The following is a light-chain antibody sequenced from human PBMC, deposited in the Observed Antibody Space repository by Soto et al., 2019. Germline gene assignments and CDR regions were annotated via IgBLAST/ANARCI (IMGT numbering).Light chain of an antibody. CDR2: GAS. J-gene: IGKJ5*01. CDR3: QQYNNWPPT. CDR1: ESVSSN. V-gene: IGKV3-15*01. Sequence: ERVMTQSPVTLSVSPGERATLSCRASESVSSNLAWYQQKPGQAPRLLFSGASTRATGIPARFSGGGSGTEFNLAVRSLQSEDFALYYCQQYNNWPPTFGQGTRLEIK.